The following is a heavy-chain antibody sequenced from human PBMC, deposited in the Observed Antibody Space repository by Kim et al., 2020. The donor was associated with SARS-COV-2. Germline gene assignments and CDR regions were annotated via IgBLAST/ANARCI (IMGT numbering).Heavy chain of an antibody. V-gene: IGHV3-15*01. J-gene: IGHJ4*02. D-gene: IGHD3-22*01. CDR1: GFTLSNAW. Sequence: GGSLRLSCAASGFTLSNAWMKWVRQAPRKGLECVGRIKSRTDGTTTEYAAPVKGRFTISRGDSENTLYLQMNSLKTEDTAVYYCTTDQGNSTGYYHFDYWGQGTLVTVSS. CDR2: IKSRTDGTTT. CDR3: TTDQGNSTGYYHFDY.